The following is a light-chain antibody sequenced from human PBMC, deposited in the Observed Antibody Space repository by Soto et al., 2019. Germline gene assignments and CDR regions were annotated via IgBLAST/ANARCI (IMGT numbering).Light chain of an antibody. V-gene: IGKV3-20*01. CDR1: QSVSNNY. Sequence: IVLPQSPGTLSLAPGERATLSCRASQSVSNNYVGWYQKKPGQAPRLLIYGASNRATGIPERFSGSGSGTDFTLTISRLAHEVGAFYCCQQYGSSGTFGQGTKVDIK. CDR2: GAS. CDR3: QQYGSSGT. J-gene: IGKJ1*01.